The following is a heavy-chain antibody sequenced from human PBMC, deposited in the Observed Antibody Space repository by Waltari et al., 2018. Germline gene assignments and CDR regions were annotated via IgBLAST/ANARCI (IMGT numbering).Heavy chain of an antibody. CDR3: AKSGAEQLVRCFDY. J-gene: IGHJ4*02. CDR1: GFTFSSYG. V-gene: IGHV3-30*18. Sequence: QVQLVESGGGVVQPGRSLRLSCAASGFTFSSYGMHWVRQAPGKGLDWVAVISYDGSNKYYADSVKGRFTISRDNSKNTLYLQMNSLRAEDTAVYYCAKSGAEQLVRCFDYWGQGTLVTVSS. D-gene: IGHD6-6*01. CDR2: ISYDGSNK.